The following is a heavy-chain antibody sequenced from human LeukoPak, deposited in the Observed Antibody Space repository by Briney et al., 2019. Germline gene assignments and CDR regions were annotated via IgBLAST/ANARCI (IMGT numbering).Heavy chain of an antibody. CDR1: GFTFSSYG. CDR2: ISYDGSNK. CDR3: AKDRTMVRGVADY. D-gene: IGHD3-10*01. J-gene: IGHJ4*02. Sequence: QSGRSLRLSCAASGFTFSSYGMHWVRQAPGKGLEWVAVISYDGSNKYYADSVKGRLTISRDNSKNTLYLQMNSLRAEDTAVYYCAKDRTMVRGVADYWGQGTLVTVSS. V-gene: IGHV3-30*18.